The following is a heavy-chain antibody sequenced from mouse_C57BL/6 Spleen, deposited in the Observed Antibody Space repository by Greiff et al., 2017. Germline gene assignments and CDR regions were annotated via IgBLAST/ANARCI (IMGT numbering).Heavy chain of an antibody. CDR3: ARDERRSRDYFDY. CDR2: ISAGGSYT. CDR1: GFTFSSYS. Sequence: EVQVVESGGGLVKPGGSLKLSCAASGFTFSSYSMSWVRQTPEKRLEWVATISAGGSYTYYPDNVKGRFTISRDNAKNNLYLQMSHLKSEDTAMYYCARDERRSRDYFDYWGQGTPLTVSS. V-gene: IGHV5-4*01. J-gene: IGHJ2*01.